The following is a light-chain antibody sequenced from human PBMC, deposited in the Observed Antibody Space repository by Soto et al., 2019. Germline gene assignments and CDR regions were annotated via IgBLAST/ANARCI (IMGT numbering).Light chain of an antibody. CDR2: EVS. CDR3: FSYTSSGTYV. V-gene: IGLV2-14*01. CDR1: SSDVGNYKY. Sequence: SVLTHPASVSGSPGHSITISFTGTSSDVGNYKYVSWYQQHPGKAPKLMIYEVSNRPSGVSNRFSGSKSGNTASLTISGLQAEDETDYYCFSYTSSGTYVFGTGTKVTVL. J-gene: IGLJ1*01.